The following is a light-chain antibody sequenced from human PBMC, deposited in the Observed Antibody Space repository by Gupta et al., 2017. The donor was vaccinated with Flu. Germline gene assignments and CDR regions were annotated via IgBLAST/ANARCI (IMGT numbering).Light chain of an antibody. CDR3: QRLNTYFTLT. CDR1: QGISNF. Sequence: SFLSASVGDSVNITCRASQGISNFLAWYQQKPGKATNVLIYVASALQSGVPSRFSGTGSGTEFTLTISSLQPEDCATYYCQRLNTYFTLTFGGWTKVELK. CDR2: VAS. V-gene: IGKV1-9*01. J-gene: IGKJ4*01.